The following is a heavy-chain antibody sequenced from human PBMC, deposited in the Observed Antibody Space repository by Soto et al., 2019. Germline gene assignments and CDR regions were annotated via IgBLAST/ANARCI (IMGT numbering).Heavy chain of an antibody. CDR1: GGSFSGYY. D-gene: IGHD3-10*01. V-gene: IGHV4-34*01. CDR2: VNHSGST. J-gene: IGHJ6*01. CDR3: ARKYLPYYGSGSPYGMDV. Sequence: QVQLQQWGAGLLKPSETLSLTCGVYGGSFSGYYWSWIRQPPGKGLEWIGEVNHSGSTNYNHSLNSRATISVDASKNQFSLKVRSVHAADTALYYCARKYLPYYGSGSPYGMDVWGQGNTVTVSS.